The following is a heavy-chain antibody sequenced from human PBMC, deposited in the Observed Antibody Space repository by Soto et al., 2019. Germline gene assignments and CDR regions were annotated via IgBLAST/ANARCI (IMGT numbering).Heavy chain of an antibody. CDR2: INPISGDT. V-gene: IGHV1-2*02. D-gene: IGHD2-15*01. CDR1: GYTLTGFY. J-gene: IGHJ3*02. Sequence: ASVKVSCKASGYTLTGFYIHWVRQAPGQGPEWMGWINPISGDTNYAQKFQGRVTMTRDSSISTAYMELSRLRPDDTAVYYCAREGIGYCSGAGCYSSSDALDIWGQGTMVTVSS. CDR3: AREGIGYCSGAGCYSSSDALDI.